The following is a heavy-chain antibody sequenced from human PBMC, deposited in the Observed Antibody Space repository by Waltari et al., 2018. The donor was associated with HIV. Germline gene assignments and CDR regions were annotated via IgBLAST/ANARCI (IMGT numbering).Heavy chain of an antibody. Sequence: QVQLQESGPGLVKPSETLSLTCTVSGYSISSGYYWGWIRQPPGKGLEWIGSIYHSGSTYYHPSLKSRVTISVDTSKNQFSRKLSSVTAADTAVYYCAGYCSSTSCYTSTPYGMDVWGQGTTVTVSS. CDR1: GYSISSGYY. CDR3: AGYCSSTSCYTSTPYGMDV. D-gene: IGHD2-2*02. J-gene: IGHJ6*02. V-gene: IGHV4-38-2*02. CDR2: IYHSGST.